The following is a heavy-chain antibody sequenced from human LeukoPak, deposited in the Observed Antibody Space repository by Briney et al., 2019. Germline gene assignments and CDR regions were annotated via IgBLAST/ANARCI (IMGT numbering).Heavy chain of an antibody. D-gene: IGHD3-10*02. CDR2: IKQDGSEK. CDR3: AELGITMIGGV. J-gene: IGHJ6*04. Sequence: GGSLRLSCAASRFTFSSYWMSWVRQAPGKGLEWVANIKQDGSEKYYVDSVKGRFTISRDNAKNSLYLQMNSLRAEDTAVYYCAELGITMIGGVWGKGTTVTISS. CDR1: RFTFSSYW. V-gene: IGHV3-7*01.